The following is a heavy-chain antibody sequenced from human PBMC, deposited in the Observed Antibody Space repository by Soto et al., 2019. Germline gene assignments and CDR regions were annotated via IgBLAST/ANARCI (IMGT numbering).Heavy chain of an antibody. CDR3: ARFVRSCSGTTCYTRADV. J-gene: IGHJ6*02. V-gene: IGHV4-61*01. CDR1: GGSVSSDTHY. CDR2: IYSSGST. Sequence: QVQLQESGPGLVKPSETLSLTCTVSGGSVSSDTHYWRCLRQPPGKRLEWIGFIYSSGSTNYNPSLKSRVTMAVDTSKNQFSLKLRSVIVADTAVYHCARFVRSCSGTTCYTRADVWGQGTTVTVSS. D-gene: IGHD2-2*02.